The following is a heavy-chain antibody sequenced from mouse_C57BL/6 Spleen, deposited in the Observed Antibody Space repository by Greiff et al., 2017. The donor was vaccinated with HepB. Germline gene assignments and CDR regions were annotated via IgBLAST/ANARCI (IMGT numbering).Heavy chain of an antibody. D-gene: IGHD2-1*01. CDR2: FRNKANGYTT. CDR3: ARSSNGYFDV. J-gene: IGHJ1*03. Sequence: EVMLVESGGGLVQPGGSLSLSCAASGFTFTDYYMSWVRQPPGKALEWLGFFRNKANGYTTEYSASVKGRFTISRDNSQSILYLQMNALRAEDSATYYCARSSNGYFDVWGTGTTVTVSS. V-gene: IGHV7-3*01. CDR1: GFTFTDYY.